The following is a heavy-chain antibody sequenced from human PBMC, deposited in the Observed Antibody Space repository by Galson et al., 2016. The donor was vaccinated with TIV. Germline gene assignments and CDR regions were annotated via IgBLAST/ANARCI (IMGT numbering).Heavy chain of an antibody. CDR1: GFSLTTSQMC. CDR3: ARGIVKRDFNGLDV. D-gene: IGHD1-26*01. V-gene: IGHV2-70*17. CDR2: IDWDDDK. J-gene: IGHJ6*02. Sequence: PALVKPTQTLTLTCTFSGFSLTTSQMCVNWIRQSPGKALEWLARIDWDDDKFYITSLKTRLTIPKDTPKNPVVLTMTNMDRMDTGTYYCARGIVKRDFNGLDVWGQGTTVTVPS.